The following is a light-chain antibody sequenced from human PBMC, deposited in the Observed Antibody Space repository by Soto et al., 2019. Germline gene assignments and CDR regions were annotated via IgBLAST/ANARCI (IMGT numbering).Light chain of an antibody. CDR3: AAWDDSLNGVV. CDR2: SNN. J-gene: IGLJ2*01. V-gene: IGLV1-44*01. Sequence: QSVLTQPPSASGTPGQRVTISCSGSSSNIGGNYVYWYQQLPGTAPKLLIYSNNQPPSGGPYQFSGSKSGTSASLAISGLQSEDEADYYCAAWDDSLNGVVFGGGTKLTVL. CDR1: SSNIGGNY.